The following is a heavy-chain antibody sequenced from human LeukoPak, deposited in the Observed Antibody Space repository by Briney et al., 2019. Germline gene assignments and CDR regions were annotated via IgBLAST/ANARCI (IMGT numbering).Heavy chain of an antibody. CDR1: GFTFSSYA. J-gene: IGHJ3*02. CDR2: ISYDGSNK. Sequence: PGGSLRLSCAASGFTFSSYAMHWVRQAPGKGLEWVAVISYDGSNKYYADSVKGRFTISRDNSKNTLYLQMNSLGAEDTAVYYCARDGLELRAFDIWGQGTMVTVSS. CDR3: ARDGLELRAFDI. V-gene: IGHV3-30-3*01. D-gene: IGHD1-7*01.